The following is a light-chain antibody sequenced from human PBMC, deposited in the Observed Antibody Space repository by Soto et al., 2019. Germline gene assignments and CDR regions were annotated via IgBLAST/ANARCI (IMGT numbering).Light chain of an antibody. V-gene: IGKV3-20*01. CDR2: GXS. CDR1: QSFSSSY. CDR3: QQYGRTTRT. Sequence: ILLTQSPGTLSLSSGARATLSYMXSQSFSSSYLAWYQQKRGQAPRLXXDGXSSRATGSPDRLSGSGSATDFTLTISRLEPEDVAAYYCQQYGRTTRTFGQGTRLDIK. J-gene: IGKJ5*01.